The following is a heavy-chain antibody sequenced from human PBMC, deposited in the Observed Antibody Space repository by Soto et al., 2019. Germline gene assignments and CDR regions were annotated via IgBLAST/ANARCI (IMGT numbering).Heavy chain of an antibody. CDR2: ISSSSSYI. CDR1: GFTFSSYS. J-gene: IGHJ6*02. D-gene: IGHD5-18*01. Sequence: GGSLRLSCAASGFTFSSYSMNWVRQAPGKGLEWVSSISSSSSYIYYADSVKGRFTISRDNSKNTLYLQMNSLRAEDTAVYYCARDRGYSYAPLGGMDVWGQGTTVTVSS. V-gene: IGHV3-21*01. CDR3: ARDRGYSYAPLGGMDV.